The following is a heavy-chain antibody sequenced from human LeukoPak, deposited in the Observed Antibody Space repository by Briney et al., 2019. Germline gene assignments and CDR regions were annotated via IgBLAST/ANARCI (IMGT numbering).Heavy chain of an antibody. J-gene: IGHJ3*02. V-gene: IGHV3-21*01. CDR1: GFTLSNYT. Sequence: GGSLRLSCAASGFTLSNYTMNWVRQAPGKGLEWVSFISSSSTYRYYADSVRGRFSISRDNAKNSLYLQMNSLRAEDTAVYYCARGTFGGSGSYYGAFDIWGQGTMVTVSS. CDR3: ARGTFGGSGSYYGAFDI. D-gene: IGHD3-10*01. CDR2: ISSSSTYR.